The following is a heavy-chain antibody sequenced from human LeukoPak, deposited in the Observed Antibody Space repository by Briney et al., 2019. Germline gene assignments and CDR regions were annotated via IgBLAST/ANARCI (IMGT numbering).Heavy chain of an antibody. CDR3: ARSPGDGYRDGVYDF. CDR1: GYGFPHYW. Sequence: GASPQTFWSGPGYGFPHYWNGWGRQMPGKGREWMGINCGGNSETTYNPSFQRQVTSSANNSNTTAYLQCSSLKASDTAMYYCARSPGDGYRDGVYDFWGQGAMVTVSS. CDR2: NCGGNSET. V-gene: IGHV5-51*01. J-gene: IGHJ3*01. D-gene: IGHD5-24*01.